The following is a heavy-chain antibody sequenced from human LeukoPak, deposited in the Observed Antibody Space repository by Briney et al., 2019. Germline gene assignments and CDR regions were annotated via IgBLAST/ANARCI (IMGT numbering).Heavy chain of an antibody. D-gene: IGHD5-24*01. CDR1: GYTFTGYY. CDR3: ARDLAFGEMVTNRGAFDI. V-gene: IGHV1-2*02. CDR2: INPYSGGT. Sequence: GASVKVSCKASGYTFTGYYIHWVRQAPGQGLEWMGWINPYSGGTNYAQKFQDRVTMTRDTSISTLYMELTGLRSDDTAVYYCARDLAFGEMVTNRGAFDIWGQGTMVTVSS. J-gene: IGHJ3*02.